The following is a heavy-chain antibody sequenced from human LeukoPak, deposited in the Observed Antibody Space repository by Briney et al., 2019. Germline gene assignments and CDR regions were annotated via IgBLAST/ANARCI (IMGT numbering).Heavy chain of an antibody. V-gene: IGHV3-23*01. CDR2: ISGSDGST. CDR1: GFTFSSYA. D-gene: IGHD6-19*01. J-gene: IGHJ4*02. CDR3: AKGVQVGVAGSFDY. Sequence: GGSLRLSCAASGFTFSSYAMSWVRQAPGKGLEWVSAISGSDGSTYYADSVKGRFTISRDNSKNTLYLQMNSLRAEDTAVYYCAKGVQVGVAGSFDYWGQGTLVTVSS.